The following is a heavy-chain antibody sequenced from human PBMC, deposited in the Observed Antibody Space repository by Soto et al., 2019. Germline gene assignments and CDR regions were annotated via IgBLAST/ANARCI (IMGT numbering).Heavy chain of an antibody. CDR1: GGSVSSGSYY. CDR2: IYYSGST. J-gene: IGHJ4*02. CDR3: ARSFTQASAGLDY. V-gene: IGHV4-61*01. Sequence: SETLSLTCTVSGGSVSSGSYYWSWIRQPPGKGLEWIGYIYYSGSTNYNPSLKSRVTISVDTSKNQFSLKLSSVTAADTAVYYCARSFTQASAGLDYWGQGTLVTVSS. D-gene: IGHD6-25*01.